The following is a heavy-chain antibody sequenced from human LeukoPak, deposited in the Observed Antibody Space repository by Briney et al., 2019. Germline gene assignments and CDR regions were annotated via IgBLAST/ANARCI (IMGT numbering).Heavy chain of an antibody. V-gene: IGHV1-2*02. CDR1: GYTFTVYY. Sequence: ASVTVSFTASGYTFTVYYMHWVRQAPGQGLGGMGWINPNSGGTNYAQKFQGRVTMTRDTSISTAYMELSRLRSDDTAVYYCARLSGYGVDYWGQGTLVTVSS. D-gene: IGHD5-12*01. CDR2: INPNSGGT. J-gene: IGHJ4*02. CDR3: ARLSGYGVDY.